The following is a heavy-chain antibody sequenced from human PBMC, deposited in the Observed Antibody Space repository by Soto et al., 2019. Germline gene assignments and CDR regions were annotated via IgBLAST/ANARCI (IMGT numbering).Heavy chain of an antibody. V-gene: IGHV1-69*13. D-gene: IGHD3-22*01. CDR3: ARAPYYDKAHYGMDV. CDR2: IIPIFGTA. Sequence: SVKVSCKASGGTFSSYAISWVRQAPGQGLEWMGGIIPIFGTANYAQKFQGRVTITADESTSTAYMELSSLRSEDTAVYYCARAPYYDKAHYGMDVWGQGTTVTVSS. J-gene: IGHJ6*02. CDR1: GGTFSSYA.